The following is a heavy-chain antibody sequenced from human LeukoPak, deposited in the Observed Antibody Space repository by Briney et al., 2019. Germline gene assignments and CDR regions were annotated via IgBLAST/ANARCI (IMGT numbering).Heavy chain of an antibody. J-gene: IGHJ4*02. D-gene: IGHD2-2*01. CDR2: ISSSSSYI. Sequence: PGVPLRLPCGASGYIFTTYGMIWLRQAPVKGLEGVSSISSSSSYIYYADSVKGRFTISRDNAKNSLYLQMNSLRAEDTAVYYCARGVVPAAEFDYWGQGTLVTVSS. CDR1: GYIFTTYG. CDR3: ARGVVPAAEFDY. V-gene: IGHV3-21*01.